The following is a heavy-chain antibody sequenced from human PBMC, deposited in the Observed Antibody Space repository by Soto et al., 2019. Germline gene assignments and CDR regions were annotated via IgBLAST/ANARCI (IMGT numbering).Heavy chain of an antibody. CDR2: ISSSSSYI. J-gene: IGHJ6*03. V-gene: IGHV3-21*01. CDR3: ARGFPLSPNRISRKTYYYYMDV. Sequence: GGSLRLSCAASGFTFSSYSMNWVRQAPGKGLEWVSSISSSSSYIYYADSVKGRFTISRDNAKNSLYLQMNSLRAEDTAVYYCARGFPLSPNRISRKTYYYYMDVWGKGTTVTVSS. CDR1: GFTFSSYS. D-gene: IGHD6-13*01.